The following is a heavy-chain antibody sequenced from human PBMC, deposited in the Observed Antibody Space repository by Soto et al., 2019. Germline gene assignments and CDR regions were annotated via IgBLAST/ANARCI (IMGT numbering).Heavy chain of an antibody. D-gene: IGHD6-13*01. J-gene: IGHJ4*02. CDR1: GFTFSSYG. V-gene: IGHV3-30*18. Sequence: QVQLVESGGGVVQPGRSLRLSCAASGFTFSSYGMHWVRQAPGKGLEWVAVISYDGSNKYYADSVKGRVTISRDNSKNTLYRQMNSLRAEDTDVYYCAKDGSSSWYYFDYWGEGTLVTVSS. CDR2: ISYDGSNK. CDR3: AKDGSSSWYYFDY.